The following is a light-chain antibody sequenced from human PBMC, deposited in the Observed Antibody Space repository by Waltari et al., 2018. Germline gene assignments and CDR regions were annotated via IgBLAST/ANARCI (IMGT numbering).Light chain of an antibody. CDR3: QQSYSTSIFT. CDR2: AAS. J-gene: IGKJ3*01. CDR1: QSISIY. Sequence: DIQMTQSPSSLSASVGDRVTMTCRASQSISIYLNWYQQKPGKAPKLLIYAASTLQSGVPSRFSASGSGTDFTLTISSLQPEDFATYYCQQSYSTSIFTFGPGTKVDFK. V-gene: IGKV1-39*01.